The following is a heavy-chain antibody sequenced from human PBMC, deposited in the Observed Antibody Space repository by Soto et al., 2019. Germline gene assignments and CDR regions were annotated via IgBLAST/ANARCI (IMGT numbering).Heavy chain of an antibody. D-gene: IGHD1-26*01. V-gene: IGHV3-30-3*01. Sequence: GGSLRLSCAASGFTFSSYAMHWVRQAPGKGLEWVAVISYDGSNKYYADSVKGRFTISRDNSKNTLYLQMNSLRAEDTAVYYCVGRALYYFDYWGQGTLVTVSS. J-gene: IGHJ4*02. CDR2: ISYDGSNK. CDR1: GFTFSSYA. CDR3: VGRALYYFDY.